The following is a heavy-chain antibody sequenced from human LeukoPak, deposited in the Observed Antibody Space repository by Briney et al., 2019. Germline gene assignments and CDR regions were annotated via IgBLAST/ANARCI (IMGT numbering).Heavy chain of an antibody. CDR1: GFTFSSYA. V-gene: IGHV3-30-3*01. CDR3: ARVGAPCSGGSCYRYYGMDV. J-gene: IGHJ6*02. Sequence: PGGSLRLSCAASGFTFSSYAMHWVRQAPGKGLGWVAVISYDGSNKYYADSVKGRFTISRDNSKNTLYLQMNSLRAEDTAVYYCARVGAPCSGGSCYRYYGMDVWGQGTTVTVSS. D-gene: IGHD2-15*01. CDR2: ISYDGSNK.